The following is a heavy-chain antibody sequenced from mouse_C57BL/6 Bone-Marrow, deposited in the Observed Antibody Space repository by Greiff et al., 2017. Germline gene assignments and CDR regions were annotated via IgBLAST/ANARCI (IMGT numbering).Heavy chain of an antibody. J-gene: IGHJ1*03. CDR1: GYTFTSYT. Sequence: QVQLQQSGAELARPGASVKMSCKASGYTFTSYTMHWVKQRPGQGLEWIGYINPSRGYTKYNQKFKDKATLTADKSSSTAYMQLSSLTSEDSAVYYCSRPPYYYGRRGGYFDVWGTGTTVTVSS. CDR3: SRPPYYYGRRGGYFDV. V-gene: IGHV1-4*01. CDR2: INPSRGYT. D-gene: IGHD1-1*01.